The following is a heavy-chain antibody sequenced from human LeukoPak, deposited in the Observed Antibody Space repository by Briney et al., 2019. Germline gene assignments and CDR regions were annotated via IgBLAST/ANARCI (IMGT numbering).Heavy chain of an antibody. CDR3: AKDNDPRAYSAYDSYDY. V-gene: IGHV3-23*01. CDR1: GFIFTTYA. Sequence: GGSLRLSCAASGFIFTTYAMSWVRQAPGKGLEWVSAISNTGDSTYHADSVKGRFTISRDNSKNTLFLQMNSLRAEDTAVYYCAKDNDPRAYSAYDSYDYWGQGTLATVSS. D-gene: IGHD5-12*01. J-gene: IGHJ4*02. CDR2: ISNTGDST.